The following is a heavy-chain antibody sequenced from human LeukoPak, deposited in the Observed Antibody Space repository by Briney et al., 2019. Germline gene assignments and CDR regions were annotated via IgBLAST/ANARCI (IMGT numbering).Heavy chain of an antibody. V-gene: IGHV3-64D*06. CDR2: ISRNWGST. CDR1: GFIFSSYA. D-gene: IGHD6-19*01. J-gene: IGHJ4*02. Sequence: GGSLRLSCSASGFIFSSYAMHWVRQARGKGLEDVSTISRNWGSTYYADSLRGRFTISRDNSKNTLYLQMSSLRAEDTAVYYCVKGVGSSGWYGRYWGQGTLVTVSS. CDR3: VKGVGSSGWYGRY.